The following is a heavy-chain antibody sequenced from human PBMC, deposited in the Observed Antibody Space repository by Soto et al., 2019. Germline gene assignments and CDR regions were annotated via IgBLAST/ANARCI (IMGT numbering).Heavy chain of an antibody. CDR3: AKWTRRYCSGGRCYLDDPFDY. D-gene: IGHD2-15*01. J-gene: IGHJ4*02. CDR2: ISGSAAST. V-gene: IGHV3-23*01. Sequence: EVHLLESGGDLVQPGGSLRLSCAASGFTFSNYAMSWVRQAPGKGLDWVSGISGSAASTFYADSVKGRFTISRDNSKNPLYLQMNSPRPEDTAVYYCAKWTRRYCSGGRCYLDDPFDYWGKGTLVTVSS. CDR1: GFTFSNYA.